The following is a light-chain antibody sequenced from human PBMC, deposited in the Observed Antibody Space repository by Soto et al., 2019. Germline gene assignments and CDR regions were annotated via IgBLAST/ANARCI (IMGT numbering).Light chain of an antibody. J-gene: IGKJ1*01. CDR3: QQYGGSPRT. V-gene: IGKV3-20*01. CDR2: GAS. CDR1: QSVSSSS. Sequence: EIVLTQSPGTLSLSPGERATLSCRASQSVSSSSLAWYQQKRGQAPRLLIHGASNRATGIPDRFSGSGSGTDFALTISRLEAEAFAVYYCQQYGGSPRTFGQGTKVEVK.